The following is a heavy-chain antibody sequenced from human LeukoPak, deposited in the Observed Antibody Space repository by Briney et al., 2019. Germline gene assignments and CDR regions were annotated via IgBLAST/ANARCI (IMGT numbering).Heavy chain of an antibody. CDR1: GFTFRTYT. Sequence: GGSLRLSCAASGFTFRTYTMSWVRQAPGKGPEWVSAMSGSDDYIYYADSVKGRFTISRDNSKNTLYLQMSSLRAEDTAVYHCAKEVLDYEIPYWYFDLWGRGTLVTVSS. CDR2: MSGSDDYI. D-gene: IGHD4-17*01. J-gene: IGHJ2*01. CDR3: AKEVLDYEIPYWYFDL. V-gene: IGHV3-23*01.